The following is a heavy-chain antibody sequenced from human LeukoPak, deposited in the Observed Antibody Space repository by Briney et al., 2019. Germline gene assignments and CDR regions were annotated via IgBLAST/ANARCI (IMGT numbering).Heavy chain of an antibody. CDR2: ISYSGST. D-gene: IGHD6-13*01. Sequence: SETLSLTCTVSGGSISSSSSYWGWIRQPPGKGLEWIGSISYSGSTYYNPSLKSRVTISVDTSKSQFSLKVSSVTAADTAVYYCARLRWYGDYWGQGTLVTVSS. CDR1: GGSISSSSSY. J-gene: IGHJ4*02. CDR3: ARLRWYGDY. V-gene: IGHV4-39*01.